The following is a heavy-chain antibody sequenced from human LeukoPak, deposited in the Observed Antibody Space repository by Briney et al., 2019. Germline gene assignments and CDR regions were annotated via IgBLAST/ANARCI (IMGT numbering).Heavy chain of an antibody. CDR2: IKQDGSEK. CDR1: GFTFSNYW. J-gene: IGHJ4*02. D-gene: IGHD5/OR15-5a*01. Sequence: GGSLRLSCAVSGFTFSNYWMSWVRQAPGKGLEWVANIKQDGSEKYYVDSVKNRFTISTDNAQNSLYLQMNTLRAEDTAVYYCARDPGSSAFDYWGQGTLVTVSS. CDR3: ARDPGSSAFDY. V-gene: IGHV3-7*01.